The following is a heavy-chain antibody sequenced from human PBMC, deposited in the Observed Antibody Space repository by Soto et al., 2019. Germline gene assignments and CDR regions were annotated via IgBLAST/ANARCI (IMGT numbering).Heavy chain of an antibody. CDR1: GFTLSDSS. Sequence: VQLVQPGAEVKKPGASVKVACKVSGFTLSDSSIHWVRQAPGKGLEWIGGFHPERGETIDPQKFQGRFTITEDTSIDTAYMELSSLRSEDTALYFCVRHRAYGVATQLINCVDYWGQGALVTVSS. CDR3: VRHRAYGVATQLINCVDY. CDR2: FHPERGET. J-gene: IGHJ4*02. V-gene: IGHV1-24*01. D-gene: IGHD5-12*01.